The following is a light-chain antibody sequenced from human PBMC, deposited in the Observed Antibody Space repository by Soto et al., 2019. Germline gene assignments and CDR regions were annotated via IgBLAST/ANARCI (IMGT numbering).Light chain of an antibody. CDR2: EVS. V-gene: IGLV2-14*01. Sequence: QSVLTQPASVSGSPGQSITISCTGTSSDVGGYNYVSWYQQYPGKVPRLLIYEVSNRPSGVSSRFSGSKSGDTASLTISGLQPEDEADYYCTSYTGSSTLVFGTGTKVTVL. CDR3: TSYTGSSTLV. J-gene: IGLJ1*01. CDR1: SSDVGGYNY.